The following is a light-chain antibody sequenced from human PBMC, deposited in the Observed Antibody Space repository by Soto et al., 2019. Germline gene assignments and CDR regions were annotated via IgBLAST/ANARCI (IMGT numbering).Light chain of an antibody. CDR2: EVS. Sequence: QSALTQPPSVSGSPGQSVTLPCTGTSSDVGSYNRVSWYHQAPGTAPRLMIYEVSNRPSGVPDRFSGSKSGNTASLTISGLQAEDEADYYCASYTTHTARFVFGTGTKVTVL. CDR1: SSDVGSYNR. CDR3: ASYTTHTARFV. J-gene: IGLJ1*01. V-gene: IGLV2-18*02.